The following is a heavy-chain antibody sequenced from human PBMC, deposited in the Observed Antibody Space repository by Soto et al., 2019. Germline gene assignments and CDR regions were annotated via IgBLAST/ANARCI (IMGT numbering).Heavy chain of an antibody. CDR3: ATGPLYYDILTTRTPLDY. D-gene: IGHD3-9*01. CDR1: GYTLTELS. J-gene: IGHJ4*02. Sequence: GASVKVSCKVSGYTLTELSMHWLRQAPGKGLEWMGGFDPEDGETIYAQKFQGRVTMTEDTSTDTAYMELSSLRSEDTAVYYCATGPLYYDILTTRTPLDYWGQGTLVTVSS. V-gene: IGHV1-24*01. CDR2: FDPEDGET.